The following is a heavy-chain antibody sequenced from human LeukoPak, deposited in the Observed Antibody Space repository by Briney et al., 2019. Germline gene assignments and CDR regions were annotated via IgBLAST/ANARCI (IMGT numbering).Heavy chain of an antibody. J-gene: IGHJ6*02. CDR2: ISAYNGNT. CDR1: GYTFTSYG. Sequence: ASVKVSCKASGYTFTSYGISWVRQAPGQGLEWMGWISAYNGNTNYAQKLQGRVTMTTDTSTSTAYMELRSLRSDDTAVYYCARDSAIAAAGRYGMDVWGQGTTVTVSS. V-gene: IGHV1-18*01. D-gene: IGHD6-13*01. CDR3: ARDSAIAAAGRYGMDV.